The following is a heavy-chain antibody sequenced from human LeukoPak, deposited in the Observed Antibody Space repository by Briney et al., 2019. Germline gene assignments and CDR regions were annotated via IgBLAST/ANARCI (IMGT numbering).Heavy chain of an antibody. Sequence: SVKLSCTPSGYTLTAYDVNWVRQAARQGLEWLGGMNPTSGDTSHAQKFQGRATMTRSMPRNTAYMELSRLRSEGTAVYFCARVVMKAFYYYYLDVWGKGTT. CDR1: GYTLTAYD. D-gene: IGHD2-21*01. J-gene: IGHJ6*03. V-gene: IGHV1-8*01. CDR3: ARVVMKAFYYYYLDV. CDR2: MNPTSGDT.